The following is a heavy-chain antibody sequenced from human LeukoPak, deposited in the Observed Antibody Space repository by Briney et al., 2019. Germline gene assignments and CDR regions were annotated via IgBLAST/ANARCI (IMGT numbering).Heavy chain of an antibody. D-gene: IGHD3-22*01. Sequence: GGSLRPSCAASGFTFSSYWMHWVRQAPGKGLEWVAFLRYDASNKYYADSVKGRFTISRDNSKNTLYLLMNSLRVEDTAVYYCARDGDSSGYSPDYWGQGTLVTVSS. J-gene: IGHJ4*02. V-gene: IGHV3-30*02. CDR1: GFTFSSYW. CDR2: LRYDASNK. CDR3: ARDGDSSGYSPDY.